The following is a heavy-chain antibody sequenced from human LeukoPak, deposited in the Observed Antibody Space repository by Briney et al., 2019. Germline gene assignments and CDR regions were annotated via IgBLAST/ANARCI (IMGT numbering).Heavy chain of an antibody. Sequence: GGSLRLSCAASGFTFNSYAMSWVCQAPGKGLEWVSTISGSGGSTFYADSMKGRFTISRDSSRRTDYMQMNSLRAEDTAIYYCAKESSYYGSGSYYYWGQGTLVTVSS. CDR3: AKESSYYGSGSYYY. CDR1: GFTFNSYA. J-gene: IGHJ4*02. CDR2: ISGSGGST. V-gene: IGHV3-23*01. D-gene: IGHD3-10*01.